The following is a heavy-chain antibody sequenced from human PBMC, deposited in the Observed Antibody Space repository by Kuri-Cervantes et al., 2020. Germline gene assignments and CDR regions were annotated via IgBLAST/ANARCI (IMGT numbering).Heavy chain of an antibody. D-gene: IGHD6-19*01. CDR1: GGSISSGSYY. V-gene: IGHV4-61*01. CDR2: IYYSGST. CDR3: ARHTVPGYSSGWYHPTSQSYCMDV. Sequence: SETLSLTCTVSGGSISSGSYYWSWIRQPPGKGLEWIGYIYYSGSTNYNPSLKSRVTITVDTSKNQFSLKLHSVTAADTAVYYCARHTVPGYSSGWYHPTSQSYCMDVWGQGTTVTVSS. J-gene: IGHJ6*02.